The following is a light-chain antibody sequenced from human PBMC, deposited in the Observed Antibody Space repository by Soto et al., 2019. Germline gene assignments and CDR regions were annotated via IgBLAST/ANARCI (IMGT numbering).Light chain of an antibody. CDR2: AAS. Sequence: DIQMTQSPSSVSASVGDRVTMTCRASQGISTWLSWYQQKPGKAPKLLIYAASSLQSGVPSRFSGSGSGTDFTLTISSLQPEDSAPYYCHQANLFPATFVPGTKVNIK. CDR3: HQANLFPAT. J-gene: IGKJ3*01. CDR1: QGISTW. V-gene: IGKV1D-12*01.